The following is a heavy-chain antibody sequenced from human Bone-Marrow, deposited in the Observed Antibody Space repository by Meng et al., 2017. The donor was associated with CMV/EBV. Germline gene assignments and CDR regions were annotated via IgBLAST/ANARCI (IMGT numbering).Heavy chain of an antibody. V-gene: IGHV1-2*02. D-gene: IGHD2-8*01. Sequence: ASVKVSCKASGYTFTGYYMHWVRQAPGQGLEWMGWINPNSGGTNYAQKFQGRVTMTRDTSISTAYMELSRLRSDDTAVYYCARSDRNYCTNGVCYTYWGPGTLVTVSS. CDR3: ARSDRNYCTNGVCYTY. CDR2: INPNSGGT. J-gene: IGHJ4*02. CDR1: GYTFTGYY.